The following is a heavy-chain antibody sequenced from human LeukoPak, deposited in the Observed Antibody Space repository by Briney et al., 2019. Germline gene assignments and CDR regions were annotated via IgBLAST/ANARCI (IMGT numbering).Heavy chain of an antibody. J-gene: IGHJ4*02. D-gene: IGHD3-10*01. V-gene: IGHV1-18*01. Sequence: ASVKVSCKASGYTFTSYGISWVRQAPGQGLEWMGWISAYNGNTNYAQKLQGRVTMTTDTSTSTAYMELRSLRSDDTAVYYCARGRRITMVRGVITSILPFDYWGQGTLVTVA. CDR3: ARGRRITMVRGVITSILPFDY. CDR1: GYTFTSYG. CDR2: ISAYNGNT.